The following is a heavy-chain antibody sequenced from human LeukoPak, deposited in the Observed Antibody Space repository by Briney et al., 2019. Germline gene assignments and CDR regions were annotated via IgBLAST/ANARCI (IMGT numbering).Heavy chain of an antibody. CDR1: GGSISSYY. D-gene: IGHD3-10*01. Sequence: PSETLSLTCTVSGGSISSYYWSWIRQPPGKGLEWTGYIYYSGSTNYNPSLKSRVTISVDTSKNQFSLKLSSVTAADTAVYYCARLCMVRGVMRYYFDYWGQGTLVTVSS. CDR3: ARLCMVRGVMRYYFDY. V-gene: IGHV4-59*08. J-gene: IGHJ4*02. CDR2: IYYSGST.